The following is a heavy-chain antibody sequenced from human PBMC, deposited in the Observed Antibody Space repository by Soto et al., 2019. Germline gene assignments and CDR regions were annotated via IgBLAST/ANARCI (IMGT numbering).Heavy chain of an antibody. D-gene: IGHD3-10*01. CDR2: ISGSGGLT. J-gene: IGHJ4*02. CDR3: AKETSFYYGSGSDY. CDR1: GFTFRTYA. V-gene: IGHV3-23*01. Sequence: EVQLLESGGGLVQPGGSLRLSCAASGFTFRTYAMSWVRQAPGKGLAWVSSISGSGGLTYYADSVKGRFTISRDNSKNTLYLQMNSLRVEDTAMYYCAKETSFYYGSGSDYWGQGTLVTVSS.